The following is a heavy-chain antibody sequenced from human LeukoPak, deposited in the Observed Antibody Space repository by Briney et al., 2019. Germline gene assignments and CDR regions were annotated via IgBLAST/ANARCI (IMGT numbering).Heavy chain of an antibody. J-gene: IGHJ4*02. D-gene: IGHD3-22*01. V-gene: IGHV3-23*01. CDR2: ISGSGGST. CDR1: RFTFSNYA. CDR3: AKSAYYDSSGFYREYYFDY. Sequence: GGSLRLSCAASRFTFSNYAMSWVRQAPGEGLEWVSTISGSGGSTYYADSVKGRFTISRDNSKNTLHLQMNSLRAEDTAVYYCAKSAYYDSSGFYREYYFDYWGQGTLVTVSS.